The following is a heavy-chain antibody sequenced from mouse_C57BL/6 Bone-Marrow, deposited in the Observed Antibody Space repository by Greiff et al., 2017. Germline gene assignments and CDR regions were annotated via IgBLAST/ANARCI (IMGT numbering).Heavy chain of an antibody. J-gene: IGHJ2*01. CDR3: ARIPPSYYGSSRYYFDY. CDR2: IWWDDDK. CDR1: GFSLSTFGMG. Sequence: QVTLKESGPGILQPSQTLSLTCSFSGFSLSTFGMGVGWIRQPSGKGLEWLAHIWWDDDKYYNPALKSRLTISKDTSKNQVFLKIANVDTADTATYYCARIPPSYYGSSRYYFDYWGQGTTLTVSS. V-gene: IGHV8-8*01. D-gene: IGHD1-1*01.